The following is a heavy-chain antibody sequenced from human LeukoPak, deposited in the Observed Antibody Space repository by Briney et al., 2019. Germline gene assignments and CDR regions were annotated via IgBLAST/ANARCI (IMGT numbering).Heavy chain of an antibody. CDR3: ARQARGAVRKHWFDP. V-gene: IGHV5-10-1*01. CDR2: IDPTDSHI. Sequence: GESLKISCKGSGYNFLTYTISWVRQMPGKGLEWMGKIDPTDSHIDYSPSFDGHVTISADTSISTAYLQWSSLKASDTAIYYCARQARGAVRKHWFDPWGQGTLVTVSS. J-gene: IGHJ5*02. D-gene: IGHD6-6*01. CDR1: GYNFLTYT.